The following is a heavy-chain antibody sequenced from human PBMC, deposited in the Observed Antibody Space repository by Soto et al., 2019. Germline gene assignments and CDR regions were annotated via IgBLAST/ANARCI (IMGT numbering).Heavy chain of an antibody. CDR2: ISGSGDDT. J-gene: IGHJ4*02. D-gene: IGHD1-1*01. CDR3: ATPIPKTGTTVGF. V-gene: IGHV3-23*01. Sequence: QLLESGGGFVQPGGSLRLSCVASGFTFSNFAMAWVRQAPGEGLEWVSAISGSGDDTFYADSMKGRFTISRDNSKDTLYLQINSLRAEDTAVYYCATPIPKTGTTVGFWGQGTLVTVSS. CDR1: GFTFSNFA.